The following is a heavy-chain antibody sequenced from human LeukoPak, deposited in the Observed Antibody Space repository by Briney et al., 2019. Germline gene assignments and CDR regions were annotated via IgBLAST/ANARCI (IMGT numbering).Heavy chain of an antibody. Sequence: ASVKVSCKASGYTFTGYYMHWERQAPGQGLEWMGWINPNSGGTNYAQKFQGRVTMTRDTSISTAYMELSRLRSDDTAVYYCARDPGDGYNWNYFDYWGQGTLVTVSS. V-gene: IGHV1-2*02. CDR3: ARDPGDGYNWNYFDY. CDR1: GYTFTGYY. J-gene: IGHJ4*02. CDR2: INPNSGGT. D-gene: IGHD5-24*01.